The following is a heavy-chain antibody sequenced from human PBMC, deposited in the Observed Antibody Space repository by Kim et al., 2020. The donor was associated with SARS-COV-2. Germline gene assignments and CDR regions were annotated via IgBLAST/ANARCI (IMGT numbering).Heavy chain of an antibody. CDR3: AKDSRRKVRTPDYYNGMNV. Sequence: GGSLRLSCAASGFFFRTFGMHWVRQTPGKGLEWVAVISNDGSDVDYGDSVKGRFTISRDNSKDILYLEMNRLKGEDTGVYYCAKDSRRKVRTPDYYNGMNVWGQGTTVIVSS. CDR2: ISNDGSDV. CDR1: GFFFRTFG. J-gene: IGHJ6*02. V-gene: IGHV3-30*18.